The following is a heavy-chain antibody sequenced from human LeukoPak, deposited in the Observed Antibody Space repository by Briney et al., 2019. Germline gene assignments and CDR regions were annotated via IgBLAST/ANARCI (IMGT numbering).Heavy chain of an antibody. J-gene: IGHJ4*02. Sequence: PGGSLRLSCAASGFTFSSYGMHWVRQAPGKGLEWVAVIWYDGSNKYYADSVKGRFTISRDNSKDTLYLQMNSLRAEDTAVYYCARDSPGTTAVYWGQGTLVTVSS. CDR1: GFTFSSYG. D-gene: IGHD1-7*01. CDR2: IWYDGSNK. CDR3: ARDSPGTTAVY. V-gene: IGHV3-33*01.